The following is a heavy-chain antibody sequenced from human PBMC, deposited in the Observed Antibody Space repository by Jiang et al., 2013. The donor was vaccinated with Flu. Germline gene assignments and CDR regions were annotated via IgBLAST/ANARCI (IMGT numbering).Heavy chain of an antibody. V-gene: IGHV4-31*03. Sequence: GSGLVKPSQALPLTCTVSGDSASSGNYYWSWIRQHPGKGLEWIGDISQSGSTYYNPSLKSRVTISADTSKKQFSLKLTSVTAADTAVYYCARYFYYDSTGYWLDYFDYWGQGILVTVSS. CDR3: ARYFYYDSTGYWLDYFDY. CDR2: ISQSGST. CDR1: GDSASSGNYY. D-gene: IGHD3-22*01. J-gene: IGHJ4*02.